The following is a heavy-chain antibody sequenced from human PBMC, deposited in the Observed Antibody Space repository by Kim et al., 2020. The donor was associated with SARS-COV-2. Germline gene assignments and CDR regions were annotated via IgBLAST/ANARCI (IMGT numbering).Heavy chain of an antibody. D-gene: IGHD3-22*01. J-gene: IGHJ4*02. Sequence: GGSLRLSCAASGFTFSSYSMNWVRQAPGKGLEWVSSISSSSSYIYYADSVKGRFTISRDNAKNSLYLQMNSLRAEDTAVYYCARGPPWYYYDSSGSDYWGEGTMVTDSS. CDR2: ISSSSSYI. CDR3: ARGPPWYYYDSSGSDY. CDR1: GFTFSSYS. V-gene: IGHV3-21*01.